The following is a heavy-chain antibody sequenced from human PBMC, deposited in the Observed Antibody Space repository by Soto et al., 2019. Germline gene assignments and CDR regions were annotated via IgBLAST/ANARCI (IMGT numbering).Heavy chain of an antibody. V-gene: IGHV1-18*04. CDR1: GYTFTSYG. J-gene: IGHJ6*02. D-gene: IGHD6-19*01. CDR3: ASLDDSDYSSGYYYGMDV. CDR2: ISAYNGNT. Sequence: QVQLVQSGAEVKKPGASVKVSCKASGYTFTSYGISWVRQAPGQGLEWMGWISAYNGNTNYAQKLQGRVTMTTDTSTSTAYMELRSLRSDDTAVYSCASLDDSDYSSGYYYGMDVWGQGTTVTVSS.